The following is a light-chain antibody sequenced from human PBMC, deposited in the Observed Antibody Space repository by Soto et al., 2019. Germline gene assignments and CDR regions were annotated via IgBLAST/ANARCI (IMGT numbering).Light chain of an antibody. J-gene: IGKJ4*01. V-gene: IGKV1-27*01. CDR1: QGIAPY. CDR3: QKYNSAPLT. CDR2: AAS. Sequence: DVQMTQSPASLSASVGDRVTITCRASQGIAPYLAWFQQKPGKVPKLLIYAASTLQSGVPSRFSGSGSGTDFTLTISSLQPEDVGNYYWQKYNSAPLTFGGGTKVEIK.